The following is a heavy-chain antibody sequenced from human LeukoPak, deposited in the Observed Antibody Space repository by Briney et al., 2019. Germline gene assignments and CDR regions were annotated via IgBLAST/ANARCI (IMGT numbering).Heavy chain of an antibody. J-gene: IGHJ6*03. D-gene: IGHD5-12*01. V-gene: IGHV3-74*01. CDR1: GFTFSSYW. Sequence: TGGSLRLSCAASGFTFSSYWMHWVRQAPGKGLVWVSRINSDGSSTSYADSVKGRFTISRDNAKNSLYLQMNSLRAEDTAVYYCARVTQWLRGYYYYMDVWGKGTTVTVSS. CDR2: INSDGSST. CDR3: ARVTQWLRGYYYYMDV.